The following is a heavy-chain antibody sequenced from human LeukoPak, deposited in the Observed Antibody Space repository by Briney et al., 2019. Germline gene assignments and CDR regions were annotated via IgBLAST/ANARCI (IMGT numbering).Heavy chain of an antibody. V-gene: IGHV3-48*01. J-gene: IGHJ3*02. CDR2: ISPSGENK. CDR3: ASRRSGWPNDAFDI. D-gene: IGHD6-19*01. CDR1: GFTFSTYA. Sequence: GGSLRLSCTASGFTFSTYAMGWARQAPGKGLEWLSYISPSGENKLYADSVKGRFSISRDNAKNSVYLQMDSLRAEDTSVYYCASRRSGWPNDAFDIWGQGTMVTVTS.